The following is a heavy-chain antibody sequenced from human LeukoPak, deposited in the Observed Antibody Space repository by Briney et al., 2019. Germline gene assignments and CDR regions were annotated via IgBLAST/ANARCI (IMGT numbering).Heavy chain of an antibody. V-gene: IGHV3-23*01. CDR3: AKAEYYDILTGYYDFDY. CDR2: ICGSGGST. J-gene: IGHJ4*02. CDR1: GFTFSSYA. Sequence: PGGSLRLSCAASGFTFSSYAMSWVRQAPGKGLEWVSAICGSGGSTYYADSVKGRFTISRDNSKNTLYLQMNSLRAEDTAVYYCAKAEYYDILTGYYDFDYWGQGTLVTVSS. D-gene: IGHD3-9*01.